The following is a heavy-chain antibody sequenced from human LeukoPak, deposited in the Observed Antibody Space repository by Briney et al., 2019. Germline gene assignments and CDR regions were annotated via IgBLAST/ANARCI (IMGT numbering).Heavy chain of an antibody. J-gene: IGHJ4*02. D-gene: IGHD4/OR15-4a*01. Sequence: GGSLRLSCAVSGFTFSSHAMTWVRQAPGKGLEWVSGISISGDITYYADSVQGRFIISRDNSKNTVYLQMNSLRVEDTAVYYCANEEVPNDYWGQGTLGTVSS. CDR1: GFTFSSHA. CDR3: ANEEVPNDY. CDR2: ISISGDIT. V-gene: IGHV3-23*01.